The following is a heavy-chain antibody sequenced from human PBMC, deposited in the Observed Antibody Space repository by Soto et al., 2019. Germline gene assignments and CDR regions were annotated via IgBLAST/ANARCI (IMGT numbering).Heavy chain of an antibody. CDR2: INSDGSST. J-gene: IGHJ4*02. Sequence: HPGGSLRLSCAASGFTFSNYWMHWVRQGPGEGLVWVSHINSDGSSTNYADSVRGRFIISRDNAENTLYLQMNSLRAEDTAVYYCARDLSGPFDYWGQGT. V-gene: IGHV3-74*01. CDR3: ARDLSGPFDY. CDR1: GFTFSNYW.